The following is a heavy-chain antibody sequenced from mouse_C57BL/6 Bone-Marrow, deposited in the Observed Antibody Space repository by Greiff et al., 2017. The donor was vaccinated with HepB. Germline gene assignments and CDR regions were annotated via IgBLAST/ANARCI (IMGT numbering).Heavy chain of an antibody. CDR1: GYSFTSYY. V-gene: IGHV1-66*01. Sequence: VQLQQSGPELVKPGASVKISCKASGYSFTSYYIHWVKQRPGQGLEWIGWIYPGSGNTKYNEKFKGKATLTADTSSSTAYMQLSSLTSEDSTVYYCARGYGNYPYYYAMDYWGQGTSVTVSS. CDR3: ARGYGNYPYYYAMDY. J-gene: IGHJ4*01. CDR2: IYPGSGNT. D-gene: IGHD2-1*01.